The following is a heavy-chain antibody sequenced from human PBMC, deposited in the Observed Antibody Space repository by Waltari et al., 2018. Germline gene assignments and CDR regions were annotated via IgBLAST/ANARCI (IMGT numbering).Heavy chain of an antibody. D-gene: IGHD3-10*01. V-gene: IGHV4-38-2*02. Sequence: QVQLQESGPGLVKPSETLSLTCVVSGYSISRGYYWGWIRQPPGKGLEWIGSIYHSGSTYYNPSLKSRVTISVDTSKNQFSLKVSSVTAADTAVYTCARERRRSGSYPSGAFDIWGQGTMVTVSS. J-gene: IGHJ3*02. CDR3: ARERRRSGSYPSGAFDI. CDR1: GYSISRGYY. CDR2: IYHSGST.